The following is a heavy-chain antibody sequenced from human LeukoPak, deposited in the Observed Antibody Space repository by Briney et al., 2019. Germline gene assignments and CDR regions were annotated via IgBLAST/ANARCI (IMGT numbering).Heavy chain of an antibody. Sequence: ASVKVSCKASGYTFTSYGISWVRQAPGQGLEWMGWISAYNGNTNYAQKFQGRVTITADKSTSTAYMELSSLRSEDTAVYYCARRQIIAAAGTSYYYYMDVWGKGTTVTVSS. CDR1: GYTFTSYG. D-gene: IGHD6-13*01. V-gene: IGHV1-18*01. CDR2: ISAYNGNT. CDR3: ARRQIIAAAGTSYYYYMDV. J-gene: IGHJ6*03.